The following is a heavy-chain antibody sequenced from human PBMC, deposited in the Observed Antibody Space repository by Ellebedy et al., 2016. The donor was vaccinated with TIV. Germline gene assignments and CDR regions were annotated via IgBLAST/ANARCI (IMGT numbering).Heavy chain of an antibody. J-gene: IGHJ4*02. D-gene: IGHD3-10*01. CDR3: AKAHYYGSGSRGDY. V-gene: IGHV3-23*01. Sequence: GESLKISXAASGFTFSSYAMSWVRQAPGKGLEWVSALSGSGGSTYYADSVKGRFTISRDNSKNTLYLQMNSLRAEDTAVYYCAKAHYYGSGSRGDYWGQGTVVTVSS. CDR2: LSGSGGST. CDR1: GFTFSSYA.